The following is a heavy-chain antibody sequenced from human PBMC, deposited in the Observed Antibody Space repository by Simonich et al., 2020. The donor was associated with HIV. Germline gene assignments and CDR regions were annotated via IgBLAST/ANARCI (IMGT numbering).Heavy chain of an antibody. V-gene: IGHV4-34*01. CDR2: VNHSGST. Sequence: QVQLQQWGAGLLKPSETLSLPCAAYGGSFRNYYWSWIRQPPGKGLEWIGEVNHSGSTNYKPSLKSRVTISLDTSKNQFSLKRSSVTAADTAVYYCARHSASYDSSGRRYFDLWGRGTLVTVFS. CDR1: GGSFRNYY. J-gene: IGHJ2*01. CDR3: ARHSASYDSSGRRYFDL. D-gene: IGHD3-22*01.